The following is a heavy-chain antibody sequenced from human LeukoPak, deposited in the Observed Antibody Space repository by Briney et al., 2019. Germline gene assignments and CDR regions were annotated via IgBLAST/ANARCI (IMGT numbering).Heavy chain of an antibody. D-gene: IGHD4-11*01. CDR2: IYPGDSDA. CDR3: ARRVYSNYWYFDL. CDR1: GYSFTNYW. J-gene: IGHJ2*01. Sequence: ESLKISCKGSGYSFTNYWIGWVRQMPGKGLEWMGIIYPGDSDARYGPSFQGQVTISADKSISTAYLQWSSLKASDTAIFYCARRVYSNYWYFDLWGRGTLVTVSS. V-gene: IGHV5-51*01.